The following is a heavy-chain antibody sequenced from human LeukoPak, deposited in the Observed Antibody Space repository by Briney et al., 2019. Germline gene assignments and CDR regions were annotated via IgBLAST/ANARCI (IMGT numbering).Heavy chain of an antibody. J-gene: IGHJ4*02. CDR1: GFTVHSNY. CDR2: IYSGGST. V-gene: IGHV3-53*01. D-gene: IGHD3-3*01. Sequence: PGGYLCFSSSGSGFTVHSNYMSRVPPAPGQGLEWFSVIYSGGSTYYADSVKGRFTISRDNSKNTLYLQMNSLRAEDTAVYYCARGVVINHFFDYWGQGTLVTVSS. CDR3: ARGVVINHFFDY.